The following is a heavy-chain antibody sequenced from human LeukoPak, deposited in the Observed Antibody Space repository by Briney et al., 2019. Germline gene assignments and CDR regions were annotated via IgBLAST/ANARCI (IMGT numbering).Heavy chain of an antibody. Sequence: GGSLRLSCAASGFTFSSYSMNWVRQAPGKGLEWVSSISSSSSYIYYADSVKGRFTISRDNAKNSLYLQMNSLRAEDTAVYYCATLIGYCSSTSCDEIDYWGQGTLVTVSS. CDR3: ATLIGYCSSTSCDEIDY. V-gene: IGHV3-21*04. CDR2: ISSSSSYI. J-gene: IGHJ4*02. D-gene: IGHD2-2*01. CDR1: GFTFSSYS.